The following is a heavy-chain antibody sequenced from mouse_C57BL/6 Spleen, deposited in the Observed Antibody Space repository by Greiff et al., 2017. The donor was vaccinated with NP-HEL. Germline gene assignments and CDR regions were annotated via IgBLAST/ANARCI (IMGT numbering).Heavy chain of an antibody. CDR2: IYPGDGDT. J-gene: IGHJ3*01. CDR1: GYAFSSSW. Sequence: QVQLKESGPELVKPGASVKISCKASGYAFSSSWMNWVKQRPGKGLEWIGRIYPGDGDTNYNGKFKGKATLTADKSSSTAYMQLSSLTSEYSAVYFCARGGYYGSSPGWFAYWGQGTLVTVSA. V-gene: IGHV1-82*01. CDR3: ARGGYYGSSPGWFAY. D-gene: IGHD1-1*01.